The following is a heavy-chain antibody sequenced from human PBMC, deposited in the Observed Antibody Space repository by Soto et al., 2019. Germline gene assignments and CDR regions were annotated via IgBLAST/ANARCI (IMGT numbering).Heavy chain of an antibody. CDR3: ARDHEPYGMDV. Sequence: QVQLVESGGGVVQPGRSLRLSCAASGFTFSSYGMHWVRQAPGKGLEWVAVIWYDGSNKYYADSVKGRFTISRDNSKNTLYLQMNRLRAEDTAVYYCARDHEPYGMDVGGQVTTVTVSS. V-gene: IGHV3-33*01. J-gene: IGHJ6*01. CDR1: GFTFSSYG. CDR2: IWYDGSNK.